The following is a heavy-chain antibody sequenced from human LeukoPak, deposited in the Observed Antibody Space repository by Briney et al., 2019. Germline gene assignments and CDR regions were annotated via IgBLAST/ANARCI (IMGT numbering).Heavy chain of an antibody. J-gene: IGHJ4*02. D-gene: IGHD3-10*01. V-gene: IGHV1-18*01. CDR1: GYTFTSYG. CDR2: ISAYNGNT. CDR3: ARGLYYYGSGSYYPFDY. Sequence: ASVKVSCKASGYTFTSYGIGWVRQAPGQGLEWMGWISAYNGNTNYAQKLQGRVTMTTDTSTSTAYMELRSLRSDDTAVYYCARGLYYYGSGSYYPFDYWGQGTLVTVSS.